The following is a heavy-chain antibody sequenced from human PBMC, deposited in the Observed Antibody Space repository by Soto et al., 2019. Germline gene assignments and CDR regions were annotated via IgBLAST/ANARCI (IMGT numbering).Heavy chain of an antibody. V-gene: IGHV2-26*01. Sequence: QVTLKESGPVLVKPTETLTLTCTVSGFSLSNARMGVSWIRQPPGKALDWLAHIFSNDEKSYSTSLKSRLTSSMDTSKSQVVLNMTNMDPVDTATYYCARTHSSYYDFWSGYYTPLYVDYWGQRTLVTVSS. D-gene: IGHD3-3*01. J-gene: IGHJ4*02. CDR1: GFSLSNARMG. CDR2: IFSNDEK. CDR3: ARTHSSYYDFWSGYYTPLYVDY.